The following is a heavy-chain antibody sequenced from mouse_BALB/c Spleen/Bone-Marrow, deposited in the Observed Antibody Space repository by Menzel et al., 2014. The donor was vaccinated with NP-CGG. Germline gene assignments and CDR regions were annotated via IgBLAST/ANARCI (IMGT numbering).Heavy chain of an antibody. CDR1: GYTFTDYW. CDR3: TRTGYDYYFDY. Sequence: VQLQQSGAELVMPGASVKMSCKASGYTFTDYWMHWVKQRPGQGLEWIGAIDTSDSYTSYNQKFKGKATLTVDESSSRAYMQLSSLTSEDSAVCCGTRTGYDYYFDYWGQGTTLTVSS. V-gene: IGHV1-69*01. D-gene: IGHD2-4*01. J-gene: IGHJ2*01. CDR2: IDTSDSYT.